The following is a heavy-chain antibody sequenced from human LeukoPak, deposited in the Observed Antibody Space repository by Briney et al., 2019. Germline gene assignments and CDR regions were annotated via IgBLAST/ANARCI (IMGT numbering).Heavy chain of an antibody. CDR1: GGSFSGYY. D-gene: IGHD3-9*01. Sequence: SETLSLTCAVYGGSFSGYYWSWIRQPPGKGLEWVGEINHSGSTNYNPSLKSRVTISVDTSKNQFSLKLSSVTAADTAVYYCARGHGLWRLQSHDWYYYYMDVWGKGTTVTVSS. CDR3: ARGHGLWRLQSHDWYYYYMDV. V-gene: IGHV4-34*01. J-gene: IGHJ6*03. CDR2: INHSGST.